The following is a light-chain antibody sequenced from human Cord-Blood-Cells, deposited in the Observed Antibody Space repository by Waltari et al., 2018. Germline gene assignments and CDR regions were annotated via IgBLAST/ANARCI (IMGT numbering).Light chain of an antibody. V-gene: IGKV1-39*01. Sequence: IQMTQSPSSLSASVGDRVPITCRASQSISSYLNWYQQKPGKAPKHLIYAASSLQSGVPSRFSGSGSGTDFTLTISSLQPEDFATYYCQQSYSTHTFGQGTKLEIK. CDR2: AAS. J-gene: IGKJ2*01. CDR1: QSISSY. CDR3: QQSYSTHT.